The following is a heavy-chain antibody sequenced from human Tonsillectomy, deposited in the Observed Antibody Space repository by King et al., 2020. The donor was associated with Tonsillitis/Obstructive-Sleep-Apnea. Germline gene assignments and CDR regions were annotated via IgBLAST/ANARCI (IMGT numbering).Heavy chain of an antibody. CDR1: GYTFTGYY. CDR3: ARGEYYFDY. J-gene: IGHJ4*02. Sequence: QLVQSGAEVKKPGASVKVSCKASGYTFTGYYIHWVRQAPGQGVEWMGGINPNSGGTNYAQKFQGWVTMTRDTSISPAYMELSRLRADDTAVYYCARGEYYFDYWGQGTLVTVSS. D-gene: IGHD3-10*01. CDR2: INPNSGGT. V-gene: IGHV1-2*04.